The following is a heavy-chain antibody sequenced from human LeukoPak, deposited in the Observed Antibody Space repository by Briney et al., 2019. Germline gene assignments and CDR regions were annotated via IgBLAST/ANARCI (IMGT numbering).Heavy chain of an antibody. Sequence: SETLSLTCTVSGGSISSGGYYWSWIRQHPGKGLEWIGYIYYSGSTYYNPSLKSRVTIPVDTSKNQFSLKLSSVTAADTAVYYCARVGYCSSTSCPGAFDIWGQGTMVTVSS. J-gene: IGHJ3*02. CDR3: ARVGYCSSTSCPGAFDI. CDR2: IYYSGST. V-gene: IGHV4-31*03. CDR1: GGSISSGGYY. D-gene: IGHD2-2*01.